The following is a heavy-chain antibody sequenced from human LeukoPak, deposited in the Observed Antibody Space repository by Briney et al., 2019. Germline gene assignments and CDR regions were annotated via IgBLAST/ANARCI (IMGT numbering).Heavy chain of an antibody. CDR2: ISYDGSNK. CDR1: GFTFSSYA. J-gene: IGHJ4*02. D-gene: IGHD5-12*01. CDR3: ASSDVDIVASDY. V-gene: IGHV3-30*04. Sequence: GGPQRLSCTASGFTFSSYAMHGVRQARGKGLEGVAVISYDGSNKYYADSVKGRFTISRDNSKNTLYLQMNSLRAEDTAVYYFASSDVDIVASDYWGQGTLVTVSS.